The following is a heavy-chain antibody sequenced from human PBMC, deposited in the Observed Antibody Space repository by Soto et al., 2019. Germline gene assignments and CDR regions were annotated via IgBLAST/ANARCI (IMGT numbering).Heavy chain of an antibody. J-gene: IGHJ5*02. D-gene: IGHD3-22*01. Sequence: QLQLQESGPGLVKPSETLSLTCTVSGGSISSSSYYWGWIRQPPGKGLEWIGSIYYSGSTYYNPSLKGRVTISVDTSKNPFSLKLSSVTAADTAVDYCARHRRDSSGYYSNWFDPWGQGTLVTVSS. CDR2: IYYSGST. CDR1: GGSISSSSYY. V-gene: IGHV4-39*01. CDR3: ARHRRDSSGYYSNWFDP.